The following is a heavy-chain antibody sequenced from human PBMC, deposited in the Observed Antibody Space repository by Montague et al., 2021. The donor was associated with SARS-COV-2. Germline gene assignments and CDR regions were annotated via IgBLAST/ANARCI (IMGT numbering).Heavy chain of an antibody. Sequence: SETLSLTCTVSGASISSSSYFWGWIRQPPGKGLEWIGTIHYSGSTYYNPSLKSRVTISVDTSKNQFSLRLSSVTAADTAVFYCARRDFGVVIIVYYYYCMDVWGKGTTVTVSS. CDR1: GASISSSSYF. J-gene: IGHJ6*03. D-gene: IGHD3-3*01. CDR3: ARRDFGVVIIVYYYYCMDV. V-gene: IGHV4-39*01. CDR2: IHYSGST.